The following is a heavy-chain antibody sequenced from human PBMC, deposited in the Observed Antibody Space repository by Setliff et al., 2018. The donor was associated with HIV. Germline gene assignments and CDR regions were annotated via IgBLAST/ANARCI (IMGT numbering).Heavy chain of an antibody. Sequence: SETLSLTCGVSGYSLTSGYYWGWIRQPPGRGLEWIGSIHDSGRTYYNPSLKSRVTISVDTSKNQFSLKLSSVTAADTAVYYCASRVYYYDSNNFLREEGFDPWGQGTLVTVSS. V-gene: IGHV4-38-2*01. CDR1: GYSLTSGYY. D-gene: IGHD3-22*01. J-gene: IGHJ5*02. CDR3: ASRVYYYDSNNFLREEGFDP. CDR2: IHDSGRT.